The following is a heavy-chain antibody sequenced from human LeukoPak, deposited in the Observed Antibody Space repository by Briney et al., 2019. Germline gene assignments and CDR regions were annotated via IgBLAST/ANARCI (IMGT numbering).Heavy chain of an antibody. J-gene: IGHJ4*02. CDR1: GYTFTSYG. CDR3: ARGGNTIFGVVIDAFDY. Sequence: GVSVKVSCKASGYTFTSYGISWVRQAPGQGLEWMGWVSTYNGNTKYAQNLQGRVTMTRDTSTSTVYMEMSSLRSEDTAVYYCARGGNTIFGVVIDAFDYWGQGTLVTVSS. D-gene: IGHD3-3*01. V-gene: IGHV1-18*01. CDR2: VSTYNGNT.